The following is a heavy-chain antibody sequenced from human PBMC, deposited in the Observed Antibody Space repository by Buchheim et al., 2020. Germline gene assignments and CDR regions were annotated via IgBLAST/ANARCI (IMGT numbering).Heavy chain of an antibody. V-gene: IGHV1-2*06. J-gene: IGHJ6*02. CDR1: GYTFTGYY. CDR2: INPNSGGT. Sequence: QVQLVQSGAEVKKPGASVKVSCKASGYTFTGYYMHWVRQAPGQGLEWMGRINPNSGGTNYAQKFQGRVTMTRATSISTAYMELSRLRSDDTAVYYCARDQVGSSSWYYYYYYGMDVWGQGTT. D-gene: IGHD6-13*01. CDR3: ARDQVGSSSWYYYYYYGMDV.